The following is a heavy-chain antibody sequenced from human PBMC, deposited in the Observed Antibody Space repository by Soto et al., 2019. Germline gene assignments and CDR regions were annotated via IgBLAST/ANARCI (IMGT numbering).Heavy chain of an antibody. D-gene: IGHD3-10*01. J-gene: IGHJ6*02. Sequence: QVQLVESGGGVVQPGRSLRLSCAASGFTFSSYGMHWVRQAPGKGLEWVAVISYDGSNKYYADSVKGRFTISRDNSKNTLYLQMNSLRAEDTAVYYCAKGGRYYYYYGMDVWGQGTTVTVSS. CDR2: ISYDGSNK. V-gene: IGHV3-30*18. CDR3: AKGGRYYYYYGMDV. CDR1: GFTFSSYG.